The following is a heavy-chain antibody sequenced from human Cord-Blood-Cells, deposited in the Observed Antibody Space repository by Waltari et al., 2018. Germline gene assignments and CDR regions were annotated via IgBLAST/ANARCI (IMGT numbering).Heavy chain of an antibody. CDR1: GRTFSSYA. J-gene: IGHJ5*02. CDR3: AREAGYCSSTSCYSPWFDP. D-gene: IGHD2-2*02. CDR2: IIPILGIA. Sequence: QVQLVQSGAEVKKPGSSVKVSCKASGRTFSSYAISWVRQAPGHGLEWMGRIIPILGIANYAQKFQGRVTITADKSTSTAYMELSSLRSEDTAVYYCAREAGYCSSTSCYSPWFDPWGQGTLVTVSS. V-gene: IGHV1-69*09.